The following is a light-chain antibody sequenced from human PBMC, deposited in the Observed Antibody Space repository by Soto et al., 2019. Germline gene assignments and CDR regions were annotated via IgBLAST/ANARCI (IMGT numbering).Light chain of an antibody. J-gene: IGKJ1*01. CDR3: QHYDTYTWT. CDR2: KAT. V-gene: IGKV1-5*03. Sequence: DLQMTQSPSTLSASVGDRVTITCRASQTITDWLAWYQQKPGKAPRLLTSKATTLESGVPSRFRGSRSATEFTLTISSLQPDDFATYYCQHYDTYTWTFGQGTKVEIK. CDR1: QTITDW.